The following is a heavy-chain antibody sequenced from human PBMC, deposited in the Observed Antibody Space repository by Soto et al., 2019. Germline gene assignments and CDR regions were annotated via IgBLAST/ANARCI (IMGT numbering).Heavy chain of an antibody. J-gene: IGHJ4*02. CDR2: IKSDGSTT. V-gene: IGHV3-74*01. CDR3: ASSVWWELRLDY. D-gene: IGHD1-26*01. CDR1: GFTFSSYW. Sequence: EVQLVESGGGLVQPGGSLRLSCAASGFTFSSYWMHWVRQAPGKGLVWVSRIKSDGSTTYYAESVKGRFTISRDNAENTLYLQMKSLRAEDTAVYFCASSVWWELRLDYWGQGTLVTVS.